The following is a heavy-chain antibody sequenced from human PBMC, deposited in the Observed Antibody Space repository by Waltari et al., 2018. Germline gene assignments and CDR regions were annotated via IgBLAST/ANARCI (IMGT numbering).Heavy chain of an antibody. Sequence: QVQLVQSGAEVKKPGASVKVSCKASGYTFTSYAMHWVRQAPGQRLEWMGWINAGNGNTKYSQKFQGRVTITRDTSASTAYMELRSLRSDDTAVYYCARSMTTVTAVYGYWGQGTLVTVSS. CDR1: GYTFTSYA. D-gene: IGHD4-17*01. J-gene: IGHJ4*02. CDR2: INAGNGNT. CDR3: ARSMTTVTAVYGY. V-gene: IGHV1-3*01.